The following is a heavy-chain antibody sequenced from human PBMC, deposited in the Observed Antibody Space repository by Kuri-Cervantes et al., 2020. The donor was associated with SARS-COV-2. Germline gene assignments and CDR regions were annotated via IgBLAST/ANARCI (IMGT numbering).Heavy chain of an antibody. Sequence: ESLKISCAASGFTFSSYAMSWVRQAPGKGLEWIGEINHSGSTNYNPSLKSRVTISVDTSKNQFSLKLSSVTAADTAVYYCARDRTVTTLYYYYMDVWGKGTTVTVSS. J-gene: IGHJ6*03. V-gene: IGHV4-34*01. D-gene: IGHD4-17*01. CDR3: ARDRTVTTLYYYYMDV. CDR2: INHSGST. CDR1: GFTFSSYA.